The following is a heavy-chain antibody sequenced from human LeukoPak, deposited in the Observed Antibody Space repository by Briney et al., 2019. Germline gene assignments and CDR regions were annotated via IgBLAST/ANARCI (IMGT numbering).Heavy chain of an antibody. D-gene: IGHD5-24*01. CDR3: ATTSVRDGFNYFDY. J-gene: IGHJ4*02. CDR2: IVPMFGIA. CDR1: GGTFITCG. V-gene: IGHV1-69*05. Sequence: EASVKVSCKASGGTFITCGINWVRQAPGQGLEWMGGIVPMFGIANYAQKFEGRVSITTNESSTTAYMELSSLRSEDTAFYYCATTSVRDGFNYFDYWGQGTLVPVSS.